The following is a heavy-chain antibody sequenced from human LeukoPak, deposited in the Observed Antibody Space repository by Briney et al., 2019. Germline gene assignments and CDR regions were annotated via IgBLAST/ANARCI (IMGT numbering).Heavy chain of an antibody. J-gene: IGHJ6*04. Sequence: GTSLRLSCAASGFIFSNYGFHWVRQAPGKGLEWVAAIFYDGSDKFYTDSVKGRFTISRDNAENSLYLQLNSLRVEDTAVYYCVTRLCSISACRASSYLSFDVWGKGTTVTVSS. CDR3: VTRLCSISACRASSYLSFDV. V-gene: IGHV3-33*03. CDR1: GFIFSNYG. D-gene: IGHD3-10*02. CDR2: IFYDGSDK.